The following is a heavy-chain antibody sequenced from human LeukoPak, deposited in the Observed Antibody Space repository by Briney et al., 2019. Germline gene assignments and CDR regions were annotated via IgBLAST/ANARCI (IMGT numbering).Heavy chain of an antibody. Sequence: GASVKVSCKASGYTFTSSDINWVRRATGQGLEWMGWMNPNSGNTGYAQKFQGRVTMTRNTSISTAYMELSSLRSEDTAVYYCARVLEGSSWFDYWGQGTLVTVSS. CDR3: ARVLEGSSWFDY. CDR2: MNPNSGNT. CDR1: GYTFTSSD. D-gene: IGHD6-13*01. J-gene: IGHJ4*02. V-gene: IGHV1-8*01.